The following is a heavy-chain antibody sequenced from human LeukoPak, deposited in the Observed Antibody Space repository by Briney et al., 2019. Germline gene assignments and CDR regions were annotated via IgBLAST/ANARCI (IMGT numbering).Heavy chain of an antibody. Sequence: GGSLRLSCAASGFTFDDYAMHWVRQAPGKGLEWVSGISWNSGSIGYADSVKGRFTISRDNAKNSLYLQMNSLRAEDTAVYYCARDYVAVAGVIDYWGQGTLVTVSS. CDR3: ARDYVAVAGVIDY. V-gene: IGHV3-9*01. CDR2: ISWNSGSI. CDR1: GFTFDDYA. D-gene: IGHD6-19*01. J-gene: IGHJ4*02.